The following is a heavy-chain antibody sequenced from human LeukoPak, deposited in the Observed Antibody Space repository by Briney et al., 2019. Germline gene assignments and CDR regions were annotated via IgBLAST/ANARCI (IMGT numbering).Heavy chain of an antibody. V-gene: IGHV3-23*01. J-gene: IGHJ4*02. CDR3: ARGTEINFDY. CDR2: ISGSGGST. Sequence: PGGSLRLSCAASGFTFSSYAMSWVRQAPGKGLEWASAISGSGGSTYYADSVKGRFTISRDNSKNTLYLQMNSLRAEDTAVYYCARGTEINFDYWGQGTLVTVSS. D-gene: IGHD1-1*01. CDR1: GFTFSSYA.